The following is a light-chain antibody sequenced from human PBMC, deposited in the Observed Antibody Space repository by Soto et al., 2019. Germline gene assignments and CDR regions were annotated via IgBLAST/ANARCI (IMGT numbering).Light chain of an antibody. CDR1: SSVVGFYNY. CDR3: TSYTTSSTYV. J-gene: IGLJ1*01. Sequence: QPALTQPASVSGSPGQSIAFSCTGTSSVVGFYNYVSWYQQHPGKAPKLMVYDVNNRPSGVSNRFSGSKSGNTASLTISGLQAEDEADYYCTSYTTSSTYVFGTGTKVTVL. CDR2: DVN. V-gene: IGLV2-14*03.